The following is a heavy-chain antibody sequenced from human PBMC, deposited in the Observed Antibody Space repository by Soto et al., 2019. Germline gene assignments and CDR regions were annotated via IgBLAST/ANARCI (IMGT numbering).Heavy chain of an antibody. J-gene: IGHJ3*02. V-gene: IGHV4-59*01. CDR3: ARGGRNYDILTGYGNDAFDI. D-gene: IGHD3-9*01. CDR1: GGSISSYY. CDR2: IYYSGST. Sequence: SETLSLTCTVSGGSISSYYWSWIRQPPGKGLEWIGCIYYSGSTNYNPSLKSRVTISVDTSKNQFSLKLSSVTAADTAVYYCARGGRNYDILTGYGNDAFDIWGQGTMVTVSS.